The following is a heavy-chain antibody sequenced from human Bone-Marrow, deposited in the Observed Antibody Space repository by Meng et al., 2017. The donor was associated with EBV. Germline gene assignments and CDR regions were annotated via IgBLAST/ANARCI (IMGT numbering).Heavy chain of an antibody. CDR2: LLPILGAP. D-gene: IGHD3-10*01. J-gene: IGHJ4*02. Sequence: QVQGVRSGPGVTKPGYSVKVAYKTSGRAFSRSAISWVRQAPGQGLEWMGGLLPILGAPNYAETFQDRVANTADESTSTAYMELGSLTSEDTAVYYCARESGRGYTPDYWGQGPLVTVSS. CDR1: GRAFSRSA. V-gene: IGHV1-69*01. CDR3: ARESGRGYTPDY.